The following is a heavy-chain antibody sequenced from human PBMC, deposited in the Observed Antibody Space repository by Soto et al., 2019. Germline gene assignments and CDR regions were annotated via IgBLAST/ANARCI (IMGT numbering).Heavy chain of an antibody. CDR2: ISYDGSNK. J-gene: IGHJ4*02. Sequence: QVHLVESGGGVVQPGRSLRLSCAASGFTFSSYGMHWVRQAPGKGLEWVAVISYDGSNKYYADSVKGRFTISRDNSKNTLYLQMNSLRAEDTAVYYCAKDGAVGATGSHDYWGQGTLVTVPS. D-gene: IGHD1-26*01. CDR1: GFTFSSYG. CDR3: AKDGAVGATGSHDY. V-gene: IGHV3-30*18.